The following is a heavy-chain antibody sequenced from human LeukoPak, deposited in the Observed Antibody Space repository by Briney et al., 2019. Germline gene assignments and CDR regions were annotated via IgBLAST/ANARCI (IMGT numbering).Heavy chain of an antibody. CDR2: ISYGGSNK. D-gene: IGHD3-22*01. J-gene: IGHJ4*02. CDR1: GFTFSSYG. Sequence: TGGSLRLSCAASGFTFSSYGMHWVRQAPGKGLEWVAVISYGGSNKYYADSVKGRFTISRDNSKNTLYLQMNSLRAEDTAVYYCAVAYSSSGYYPVDYWGQGTLVTVSS. V-gene: IGHV3-30*03. CDR3: AVAYSSSGYYPVDY.